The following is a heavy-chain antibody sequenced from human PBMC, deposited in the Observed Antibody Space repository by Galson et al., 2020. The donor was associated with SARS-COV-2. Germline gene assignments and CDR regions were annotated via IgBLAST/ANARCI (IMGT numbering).Heavy chain of an antibody. V-gene: IGHV5-51*01. CDR2: IYPGDSDT. J-gene: IGHJ6*02. Sequence: AESLKISCKGSGYSFTSYWIGWVRQMPGKGLELMGLIYPGDSDTTYIPSFQGQVTISADKSISTAYLQWSSLKASDTAMYYCARHEALMWAGELKYYYGMDVWGQGTTVTVSS. D-gene: IGHD3-10*01. CDR3: ARHEALMWAGELKYYYGMDV. CDR1: GYSFTSYW.